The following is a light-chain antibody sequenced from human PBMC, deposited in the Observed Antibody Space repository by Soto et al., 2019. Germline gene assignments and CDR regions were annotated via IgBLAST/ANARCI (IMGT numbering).Light chain of an antibody. CDR1: ETVSTN. CDR3: QQYSNWPPAIT. CDR2: GSS. V-gene: IGKV3-15*01. J-gene: IGKJ5*01. Sequence: EIVLTQSPATLSVSPGERATLSCRAVETVSTNLAWFQRKAGQPPRLLIYGSSTRATGVPDRFSGSGSGTEFALIISSLQSEDVAVYYCQQYSNWPPAITFGQGTRLEIK.